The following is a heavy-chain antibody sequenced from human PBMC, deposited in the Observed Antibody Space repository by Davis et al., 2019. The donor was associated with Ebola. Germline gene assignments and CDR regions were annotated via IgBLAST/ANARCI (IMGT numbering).Heavy chain of an antibody. J-gene: IGHJ4*02. D-gene: IGHD1-26*01. CDR3: ARWASVGC. CDR1: GFTFSSSW. Sequence: GESLKISCAASGFTFSSSWMTWVRQAPEKGLEWVATIKADGSAKYYVDSVKGRFTISRDNVKNSLYLQMDSLRAEDTAVYYCARWASVGCWGQGTLVTVSS. CDR2: IKADGSAK. V-gene: IGHV3-7*01.